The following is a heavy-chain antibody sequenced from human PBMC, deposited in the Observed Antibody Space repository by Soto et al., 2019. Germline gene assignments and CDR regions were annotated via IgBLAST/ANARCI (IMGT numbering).Heavy chain of an antibody. CDR3: AKFRRVTGQLSQEEDGMDV. Sequence: SETLSLTCAVSGYSISSGYYWGWIRQPPGKGLECIGTIYHSGSTYYNPSLKSRVTISVDTSKNQFSLKLSSVTAADTAVYYCAKFRRVTGQLSQEEDGMDVWGQGTTVTVSS. D-gene: IGHD1-20*01. V-gene: IGHV4-38-2*01. J-gene: IGHJ6*02. CDR1: GYSISSGYY. CDR2: IYHSGST.